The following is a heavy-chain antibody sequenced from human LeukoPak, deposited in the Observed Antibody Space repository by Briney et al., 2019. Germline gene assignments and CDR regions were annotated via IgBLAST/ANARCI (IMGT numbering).Heavy chain of an antibody. V-gene: IGHV4-39*01. Sequence: SETLSLTCTVSGGSISSSSYYWGWIRQPPGKGLEWIGSIYYSGSTYYNPSLKSRVTISVDTSKNQFSLKLSSVTAADTAVYYCARRCSSSSVRAFDIWGQGTMVTVSS. D-gene: IGHD6-6*01. J-gene: IGHJ3*02. CDR2: IYYSGST. CDR1: GGSISSSSYY. CDR3: ARRCSSSSVRAFDI.